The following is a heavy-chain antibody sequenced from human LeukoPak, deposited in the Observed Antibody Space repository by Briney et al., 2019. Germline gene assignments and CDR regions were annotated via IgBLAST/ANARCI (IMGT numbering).Heavy chain of an antibody. D-gene: IGHD3-9*01. CDR2: IYSGGST. J-gene: IGHJ4*02. V-gene: IGHV3-66*01. CDR1: GFTVSSNY. CDR3: ARDPLYYDILTGPDY. Sequence: GSLRLSCAASGFTVSSNYMSWVRQAPGKGLEWVSVIYSGGSTYYADSVKGRFTISRDNSKNTLYLQMNSLRAEDTAVYYCARDPLYYDILTGPDYWGQGTLVTVSS.